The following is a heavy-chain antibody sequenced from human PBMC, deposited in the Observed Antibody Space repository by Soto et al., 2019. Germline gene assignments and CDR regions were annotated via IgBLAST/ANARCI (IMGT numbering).Heavy chain of an antibody. D-gene: IGHD3-3*01. Sequence: SVKVSCKASGGTFSSYAISWVRQAPGQGLEWMGGIIPIFGTANYAQKFQGRVTITADESTSTAYMELSSLRSEDTAVYYCARGNRADDFWSGLPFDYWGQGTLVTVSS. CDR3: ARGNRADDFWSGLPFDY. CDR2: IIPIFGTA. J-gene: IGHJ4*02. V-gene: IGHV1-69*13. CDR1: GGTFSSYA.